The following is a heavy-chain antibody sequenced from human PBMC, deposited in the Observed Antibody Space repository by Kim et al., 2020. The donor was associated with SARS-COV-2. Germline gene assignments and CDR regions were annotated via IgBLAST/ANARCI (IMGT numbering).Heavy chain of an antibody. CDR1: GGSISSYY. D-gene: IGHD3-10*01. J-gene: IGHJ6*02. CDR2: IYNSWNT. V-gene: IGHV4-59*13. CDR3: ARGTYGHYNYYNGMDV. Sequence: SETLSLTCSVSGGSISSYYWSWIRQPPGKGLEFIAYIYNSWNTNYNPSLKSRVTISADTSKNQVSLNLNSVTAADTAVYYCARGTYGHYNYYNGMDVWGQGTTVTVSS.